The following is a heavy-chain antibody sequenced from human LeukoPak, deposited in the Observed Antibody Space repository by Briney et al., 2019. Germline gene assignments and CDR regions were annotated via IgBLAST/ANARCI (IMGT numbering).Heavy chain of an antibody. J-gene: IGHJ4*02. CDR3: ASRSLVVAATNGGFDY. CDR2: INHSGST. CDR1: GGSFSGYY. D-gene: IGHD2-8*01. V-gene: IGHV4-34*01. Sequence: PSETLSLTCAVYGGSFSGYYWSWIRQPPGKGLEWIGEINHSGSTNYNPSLKSRVTISVDTSKNQFSLKVSSVTAADTAVYYCASRSLVVAATNGGFDYWGQGTLVTVSS.